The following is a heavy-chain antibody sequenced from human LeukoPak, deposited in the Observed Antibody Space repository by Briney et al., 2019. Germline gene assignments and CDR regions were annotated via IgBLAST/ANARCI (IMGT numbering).Heavy chain of an antibody. CDR2: TSYDGSNK. Sequence: GRSLRLSCAASGFTFSSYGMHWVRQAPGKGLEWVAVTSYDGSNKHYADSVKGRFTISRDNSKNTLYLQMNSLRAEDTAVYYCARVRSSGEPHLDFWGQGTLVTVSS. J-gene: IGHJ4*02. D-gene: IGHD3-10*01. CDR1: GFTFSSYG. CDR3: ARVRSSGEPHLDF. V-gene: IGHV3-30*03.